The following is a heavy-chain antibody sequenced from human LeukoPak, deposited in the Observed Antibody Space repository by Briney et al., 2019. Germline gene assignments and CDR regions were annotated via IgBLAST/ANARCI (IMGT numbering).Heavy chain of an antibody. CDR1: GFTFSSYA. CDR3: AKLQKTSCYSVGDY. V-gene: IGHV3-23*01. Sequence: GGSLRLXCAASGFTFSSYAMSWVRQAPGKGLEWVSAVSDSGNTTYYVGSVKGRFTISRDNSRNTLFLQMNSLRVEDTAVYYCAKLQKTSCYSVGDYWGQGTLVTVSS. J-gene: IGHJ4*02. CDR2: VSDSGNTT. D-gene: IGHD2-15*01.